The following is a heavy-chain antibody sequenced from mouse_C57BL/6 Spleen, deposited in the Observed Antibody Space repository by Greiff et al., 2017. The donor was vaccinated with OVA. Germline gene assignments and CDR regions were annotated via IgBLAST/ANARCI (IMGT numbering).Heavy chain of an antibody. J-gene: IGHJ3*01. CDR2: ISYDGSN. D-gene: IGHD3-2*02. CDR1: GYSITSGYY. V-gene: IGHV3-6*01. CDR3: AREGAAQAGFAY. Sequence: DVKLQESGPGLVKPSQSLSLTCSVTGYSITSGYYWNWIRQFPGNKLEWMGYISYDGSNNYNPSLKNRISITRDTSKNQFFLKLNSVTTEDTATYYCAREGAAQAGFAYWGQGTLVTVSA.